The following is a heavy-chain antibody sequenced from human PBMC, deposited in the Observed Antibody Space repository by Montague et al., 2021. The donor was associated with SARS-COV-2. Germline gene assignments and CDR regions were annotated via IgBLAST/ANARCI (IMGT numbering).Heavy chain of an antibody. D-gene: IGHD2/OR15-2a*01. CDR1: GDSITPYGDSIGGYF. Sequence: SETLSLTCSVSGDSITPYGDSIGGYFWSWIRQPAGKGLEWIGRIYANGNFDYNPSLNSRVSMSMDTSQQEFSMRLISVTAADTAVYYCARDAYYFGPGRENTAGFDPWGQGILVTVSS. CDR2: IYANGNF. CDR3: ARDAYYFGPGRENTAGFDP. J-gene: IGHJ5*02. V-gene: IGHV4-4*07.